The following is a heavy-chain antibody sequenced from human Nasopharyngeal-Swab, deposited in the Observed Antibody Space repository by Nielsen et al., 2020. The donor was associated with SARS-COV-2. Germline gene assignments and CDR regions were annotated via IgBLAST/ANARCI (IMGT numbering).Heavy chain of an antibody. CDR2: INPSGVTT. Sequence: WVRQAPGQGLEWMGIINPSGVTTTYAQKFQGRVTMTRDTSTRAVYMELSSLMYEDTAVYYCVRGCVTTVVRGVEDWFDPWGQGTLVTVSS. J-gene: IGHJ5*02. V-gene: IGHV1-46*01. D-gene: IGHD3-10*01. CDR3: VRGCVTTVVRGVEDWFDP.